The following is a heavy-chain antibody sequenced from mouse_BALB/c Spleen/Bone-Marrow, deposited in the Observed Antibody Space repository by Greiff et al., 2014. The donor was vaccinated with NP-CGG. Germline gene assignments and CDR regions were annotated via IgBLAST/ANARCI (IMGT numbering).Heavy chain of an antibody. J-gene: IGHJ2*01. CDR1: GYTFTSYY. CDR2: INPSNGGT. Sequence: QVQLQQSGAELVKPGASVKLSCKASGYTFTSYYMYWVKQRPGQGLEWIGEINPSNGGTNFNEKFKSKATLTVDKSSSTAYMQHSSLTSEDSAVYYCTRYGYYYFDYWGQGTTLTVSS. V-gene: IGHV1-53*01. D-gene: IGHD2-2*01. CDR3: TRYGYYYFDY.